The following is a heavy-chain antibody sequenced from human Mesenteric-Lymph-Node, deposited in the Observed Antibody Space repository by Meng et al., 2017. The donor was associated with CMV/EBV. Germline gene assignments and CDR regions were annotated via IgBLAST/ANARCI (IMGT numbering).Heavy chain of an antibody. CDR2: TYYRSKWFN. V-gene: IGHV6-1*01. Sequence: CAISGDSVSSNNAAWNWIRQSPSRGLEWLERTYYRSKWFNDYAVSVKSRITINPDTSKNQFSLHLNSVIPEDTAVYYCSRDTTALDYWGQGTLVTVSS. CDR1: GDSVSSNNAA. CDR3: SRDTTALDY. J-gene: IGHJ4*02. D-gene: IGHD1-14*01.